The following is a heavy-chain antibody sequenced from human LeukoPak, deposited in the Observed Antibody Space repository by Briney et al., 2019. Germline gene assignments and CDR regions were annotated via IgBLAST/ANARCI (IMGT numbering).Heavy chain of an antibody. D-gene: IGHD3-10*01. CDR1: GFPFSSYP. V-gene: IGHV3-23*01. CDR2: FSGSGGST. CDR3: AKGPSRGRYYYGSGSLGDY. Sequence: GGSLRLSCAASGFPFSSYPMSWVRQAPGRGLGWVSPFSGSGGSTYYADSVKGRFTISRDNSKNTLYLQMNSLRAEDTAVYYCAKGPSRGRYYYGSGSLGDYWGQGTLVTVSS. J-gene: IGHJ4*02.